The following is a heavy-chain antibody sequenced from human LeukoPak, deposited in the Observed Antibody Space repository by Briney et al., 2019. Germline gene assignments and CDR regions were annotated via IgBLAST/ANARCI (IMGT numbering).Heavy chain of an antibody. CDR3: ARALWFGELLYPFDY. D-gene: IGHD3-10*01. Sequence: PGRSLRLSCAASGFTFSTYGMHWVRQAPGKGLEWVALISYDGSNKYYADSVKGRFTISRDNSKNTLFLQMNSLRAEDTAVYYCARALWFGELLYPFDYWGQGTLVTVSS. J-gene: IGHJ4*02. CDR1: GFTFSTYG. V-gene: IGHV3-30*03. CDR2: ISYDGSNK.